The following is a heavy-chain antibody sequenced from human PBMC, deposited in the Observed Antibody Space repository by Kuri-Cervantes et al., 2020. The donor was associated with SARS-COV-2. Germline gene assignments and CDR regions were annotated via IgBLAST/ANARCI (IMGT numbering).Heavy chain of an antibody. CDR2: ISSNGGST. V-gene: IGHV3-64*02. CDR1: GFTFSSYA. D-gene: IGHD3-16*01. CDR3: VKSGEDGLGTSFDY. Sequence: GGSLRLSCAASGFTFSSYAMHWVRQAPGKGLEYVSAISSNGGSTYYADSVKGRFTISRDNSKNTLYLQMNSLRAEDTAVYYCVKSGEDGLGTSFDYWGQGTLVTVSS. J-gene: IGHJ4*02.